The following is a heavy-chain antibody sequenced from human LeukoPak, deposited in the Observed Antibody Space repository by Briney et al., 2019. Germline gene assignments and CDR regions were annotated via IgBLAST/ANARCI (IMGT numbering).Heavy chain of an antibody. CDR3: AREGGGSYYYYYYGMDV. Sequence: GGSLRLSCAASGFTFSSYSMNWVRQAPGKGLEWVSYISSSSSTIYYADSVKGRFTISRDNAKNSLYLQMNSLRAEDTAVYYCAREGGGSYYYYYYGMDVWGQGTTVIVSS. CDR1: GFTFSSYS. J-gene: IGHJ6*02. CDR2: ISSSSSTI. V-gene: IGHV3-48*04. D-gene: IGHD1-26*01.